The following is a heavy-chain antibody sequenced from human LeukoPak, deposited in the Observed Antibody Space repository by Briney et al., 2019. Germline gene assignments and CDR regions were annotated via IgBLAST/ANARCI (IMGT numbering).Heavy chain of an antibody. CDR1: GFTFSSYS. CDR3: ATLGYSSGWLEVEPFDY. J-gene: IGHJ4*02. V-gene: IGHV3-48*04. CDR2: ISSSSSTI. D-gene: IGHD6-19*01. Sequence: GGSLRLSCAASGFTFSSYSMNWVRQAPGKGLEWVSYISSSSSTIYYADSVKGRFTISRDNAKNSLYLQMNSLRAEDTAVYYCATLGYSSGWLEVEPFDYWGQGALVTVSS.